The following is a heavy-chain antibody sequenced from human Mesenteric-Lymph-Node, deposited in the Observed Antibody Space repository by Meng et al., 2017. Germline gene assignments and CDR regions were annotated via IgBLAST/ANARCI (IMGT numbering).Heavy chain of an antibody. J-gene: IGHJ4*02. CDR2: ISSSSSYI. CDR3: ARDDVGAPRYY. V-gene: IGHV3-21*01. CDR1: GFTFSSYS. Sequence: GGSLRLSCAASGFTFSSYSMNWVRQAPGKGLEWVSSISSSSSYIYYADSVKGRFTISRDNAKNSLYLQMNSLRAEESALYYCARDDVGAPRYYWGQGTLVTVSS. D-gene: IGHD1-26*01.